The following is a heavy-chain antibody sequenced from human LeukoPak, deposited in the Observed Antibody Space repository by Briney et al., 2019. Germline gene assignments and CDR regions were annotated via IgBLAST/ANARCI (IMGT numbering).Heavy chain of an antibody. D-gene: IGHD6-13*01. Sequence: GGSLRLSCAASGFTFNTYSMSWVRQAPGKGLEWVSSISSSSSYIYYADSVKGRFTIFRDNAKSSLYLQMNSLRAEDTAVYYCARDPGSWYLSWGQGTLVTVSS. CDR2: ISSSSSYI. V-gene: IGHV3-21*01. CDR3: ARDPGSWYLS. CDR1: GFTFNTYS. J-gene: IGHJ5*02.